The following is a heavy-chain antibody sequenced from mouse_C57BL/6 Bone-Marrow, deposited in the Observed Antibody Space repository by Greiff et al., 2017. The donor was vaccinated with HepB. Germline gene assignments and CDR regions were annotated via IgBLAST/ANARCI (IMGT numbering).Heavy chain of an antibody. CDR3: ARACLRRLFAY. CDR1: GYTFTSYG. V-gene: IGHV1-81*01. D-gene: IGHD1-2*01. Sequence: VKLLESGAELARPGASVKLSCKASGYTFTSYGISWVKQRTGQGLEWIGEIYPRSGNTYYNEKFKGKATLTADKSSSTAYMELRSLTSEDSAVYFCARACLRRLFAYWGQGTLVTVSA. CDR2: IYPRSGNT. J-gene: IGHJ3*01.